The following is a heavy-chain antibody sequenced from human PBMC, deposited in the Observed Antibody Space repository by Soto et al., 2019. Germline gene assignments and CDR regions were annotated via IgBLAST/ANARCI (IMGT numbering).Heavy chain of an antibody. Sequence: SETLSLTCHLSTGSIRISNFGSWSRQPTGKGLEWIGEIYHSRSTNYNPPLKSRVTISVDKSKNQFSLKLSSVTAADTAVYYCARVTTVTTSGDLFAYNWFDPWGQGTLVTVS. J-gene: IGHJ5*02. V-gene: IGHV4-4*02. CDR1: TGSIRISNF. CDR2: IYHSRST. D-gene: IGHD4-4*01. CDR3: ARVTTVTTSGDLFAYNWFDP.